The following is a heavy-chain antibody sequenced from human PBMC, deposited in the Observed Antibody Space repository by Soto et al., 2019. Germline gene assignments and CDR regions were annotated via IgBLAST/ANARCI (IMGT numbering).Heavy chain of an antibody. V-gene: IGHV3-23*01. Sequence: ESGGGLVQPGGSLRLSCAASGFTFSNYAMNWVRQAPGKGLEWVSTIGGSGAPTYYADSVRGRFTISRDNSKNTLYLQMNSLRDEDTAVYFCASKLTFGSSSDYWGQGTLVTVSS. D-gene: IGHD3-10*01. CDR3: ASKLTFGSSSDY. CDR1: GFTFSNYA. CDR2: IGGSGAPT. J-gene: IGHJ4*02.